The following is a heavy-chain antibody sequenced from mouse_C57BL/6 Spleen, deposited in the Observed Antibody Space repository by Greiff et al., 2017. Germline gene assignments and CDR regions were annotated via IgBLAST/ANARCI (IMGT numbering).Heavy chain of an antibody. CDR1: GYTFTSYW. CDR3: ARKVWDDYAMDY. D-gene: IGHD4-1*01. J-gene: IGHJ4*01. V-gene: IGHV1-53*01. CDR2: INPSNGGT. Sequence: QVQLQQPGTELVKPGASVKLSCKASGYTFTSYWMHWVKQRPGQGLEWIGNINPSNGGTNYNEKFKSKATLTVDKSSSTAYMQLSSLTSEDSAVHYCARKVWDDYAMDYWGQGTSVTVSS.